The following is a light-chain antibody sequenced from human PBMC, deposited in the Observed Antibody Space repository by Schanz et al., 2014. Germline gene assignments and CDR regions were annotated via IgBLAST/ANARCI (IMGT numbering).Light chain of an antibody. CDR3: QQYNTSPRT. V-gene: IGKV3-20*01. J-gene: IGKJ1*01. CDR2: GAS. CDR1: QSVSSTF. Sequence: EIVLTQSPATLSVSPGERATLSCRASQSVSSTFLAWYQQKPGQAPRLLIYGASSRATGIPDRFSGSGSGTEFTLAISSLQAEDAAVYYCQQYNTSPRTFGQGTKVEIK.